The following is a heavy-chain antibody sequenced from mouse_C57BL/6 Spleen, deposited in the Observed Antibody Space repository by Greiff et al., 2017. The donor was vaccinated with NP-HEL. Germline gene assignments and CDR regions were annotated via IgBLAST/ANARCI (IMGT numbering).Heavy chain of an antibody. Sequence: QVQLKQSGAELAKPGASVKLSCKASGYTFTSYWMHWVKQRPGQGLEWIGYINPSSGYTKYNQKFKDKATLTADKSSSTAYMQLSSLTYEDSAVYYCGGDREAWFAYWGQGTLVTVSA. CDR3: GGDREAWFAY. CDR2: INPSSGYT. J-gene: IGHJ3*01. D-gene: IGHD2-13*01. V-gene: IGHV1-7*01. CDR1: GYTFTSYW.